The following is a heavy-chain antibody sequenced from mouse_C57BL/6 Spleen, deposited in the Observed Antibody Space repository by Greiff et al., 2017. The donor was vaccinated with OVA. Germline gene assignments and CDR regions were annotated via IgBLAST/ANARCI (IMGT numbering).Heavy chain of an antibody. D-gene: IGHD2-3*01. CDR3: ARIYDGYYEGYFDV. CDR1: GFTFSDYG. CDR2: ISSGSSTI. J-gene: IGHJ1*03. V-gene: IGHV5-17*01. Sequence: EVQRVESGGGLVKPGGSLKLSCAASGFTFSDYGMHWVRQAPEKGLEWVAYISSGSSTIYYADTVKGRFTISRDNAKNTLFLQMTSLRSEDTAMYYCARIYDGYYEGYFDVWGTGTTVTVSS.